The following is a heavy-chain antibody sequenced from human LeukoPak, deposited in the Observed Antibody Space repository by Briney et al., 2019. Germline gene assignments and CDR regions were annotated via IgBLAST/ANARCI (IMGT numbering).Heavy chain of an antibody. CDR1: GGSFSNHF. Sequence: ETLSLTCAVYGGSFSNHFYNWVRQAPGKGLEWVSSISSSSNYIYYADSVKGRFTISRDNAKNSLYLQMNSLRAEDTAVYYCARGGNGFDIWGQGTMVTVSS. V-gene: IGHV3-21*01. J-gene: IGHJ3*02. CDR3: ARGGNGFDI. CDR2: ISSSSNYI.